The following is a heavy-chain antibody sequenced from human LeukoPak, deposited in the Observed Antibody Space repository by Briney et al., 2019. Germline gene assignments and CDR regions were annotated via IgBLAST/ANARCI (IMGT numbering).Heavy chain of an antibody. CDR1: GFTFSSYG. CDR2: ISGSGGST. Sequence: GGSLRLSCAASGFTFSSYGMSWVRQAPGKGLEWVSAISGSGGSTNYADSVKGRFTISGDNSKNTLYLQMNSLRAEDTAVYYCAKGRGGSYYYAFDIWGQGTMVTVSS. D-gene: IGHD1-26*01. V-gene: IGHV3-23*01. CDR3: AKGRGGSYYYAFDI. J-gene: IGHJ3*02.